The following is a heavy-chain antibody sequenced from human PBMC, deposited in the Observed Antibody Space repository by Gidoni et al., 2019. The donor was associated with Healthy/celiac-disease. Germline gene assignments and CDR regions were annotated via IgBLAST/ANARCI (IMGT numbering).Heavy chain of an antibody. CDR2: IYYSGST. J-gene: IGHJ4*02. CDR3: ASLFCSGGSCLFDY. Sequence: QVQLQESGPGLVKPSETLSLTCTVSGGSISSYYWSWIRQPPGKGLEWIGYIYYSGSTNYNPSLKSRVTISVDTSKNQFSLKLSSVTAADTAVYYCASLFCSGGSCLFDYWGQGTLVTVSS. CDR1: GGSISSYY. V-gene: IGHV4-59*01. D-gene: IGHD2-15*01.